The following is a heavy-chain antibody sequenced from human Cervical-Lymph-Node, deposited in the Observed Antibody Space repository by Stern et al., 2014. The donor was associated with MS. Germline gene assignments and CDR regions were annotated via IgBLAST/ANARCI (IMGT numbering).Heavy chain of an antibody. CDR3: ARQRYFDY. CDR2: IFPGGSDI. Sequence: EVQLVQSGPEVKRPGESLKISCQASGYTFTSYWIGWVRQMPGKGLEGIAIIFPGGSDIRYSPSFQGQVTISADKSSSTAYLQWNNRKASDTAIYYCARQRYFDYWGQGTLVTVSS. J-gene: IGHJ4*02. CDR1: GYTFTSYW. V-gene: IGHV5-51*01.